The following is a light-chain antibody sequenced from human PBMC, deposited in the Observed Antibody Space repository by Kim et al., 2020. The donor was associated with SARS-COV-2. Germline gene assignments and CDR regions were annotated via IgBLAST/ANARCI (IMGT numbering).Light chain of an antibody. CDR3: QQYNNWPLT. Sequence: EIVMTQSPATLSVSPGERATLSCRASQSVSSNLAWYQQKPGQAPRLLIYGASTRATSIPARFSGSGSGTEFNLTISSLQSEDFAVYYCQQYNNWPLTFGGGTKVEIK. V-gene: IGKV3-15*01. CDR2: GAS. J-gene: IGKJ4*01. CDR1: QSVSSN.